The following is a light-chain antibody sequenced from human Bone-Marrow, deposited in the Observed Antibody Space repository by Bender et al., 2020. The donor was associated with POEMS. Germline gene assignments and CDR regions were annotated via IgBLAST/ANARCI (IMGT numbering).Light chain of an antibody. CDR1: SSNIGAHA. Sequence: QSVLTQPPSASGTPGQRVTISCSGGSSNIGAHAVNWYQHLPGTAPKLLIYSSHRWPPGVPDRFSGARSGPSASLAISGLQSEDEADYCCAGWDDSLNGWVFGGGTKLTVL. J-gene: IGLJ3*02. CDR3: AGWDDSLNGWV. V-gene: IGLV1-44*01. CDR2: SSH.